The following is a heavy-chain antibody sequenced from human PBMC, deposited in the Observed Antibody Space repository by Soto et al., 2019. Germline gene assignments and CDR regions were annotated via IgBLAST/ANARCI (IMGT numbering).Heavy chain of an antibody. Sequence: SETLSLTCNVSGDSISGSRHFLGWVRQPPGKGLEWIGSIYSSGTTYHNPSLKSRVTISVDASENQFSLKLSSVTDADTAVYYCARHSPVQWMEHNWFDPWGQGPLVTVSS. V-gene: IGHV4-39*01. CDR1: GDSISGSRHF. D-gene: IGHD6-19*01. J-gene: IGHJ5*02. CDR3: ARHSPVQWMEHNWFDP. CDR2: IYSSGTT.